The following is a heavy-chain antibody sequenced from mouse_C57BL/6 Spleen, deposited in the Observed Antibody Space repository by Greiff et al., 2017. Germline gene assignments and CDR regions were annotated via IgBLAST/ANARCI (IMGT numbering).Heavy chain of an antibody. CDR1: GYTFTSYW. CDR3: ERDYYDYVYAMDY. D-gene: IGHD2-4*01. V-gene: IGHV1-52*01. Sequence: QVQLQQPGAELVRPGSSVKLSCKASGYTFTSYWMHWVKQRPIQGLEWIGNIDPSDSETHYNQKFKDKATLTVDKSSSTAYMQLSSLTSEDSAVYYCERDYYDYVYAMDYWGQGTSVTVSS. J-gene: IGHJ4*01. CDR2: IDPSDSET.